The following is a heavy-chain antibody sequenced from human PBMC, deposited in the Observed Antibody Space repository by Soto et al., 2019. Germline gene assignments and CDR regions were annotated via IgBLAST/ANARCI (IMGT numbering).Heavy chain of an antibody. D-gene: IGHD2-21*02. V-gene: IGHV5-51*01. CDR3: ARPAYCGGDCFPDAFDN. Sequence: GESLKISCKGSGYSFTSYWIGWVRQMPGKGLEWMGIIYPSDSDTRYSPSFQGPVTISADKSISTAYLQRSSLKASDTAMYYCARPAYCGGDCFPDAFDNWGQGTMVTVSS. CDR2: IYPSDSDT. CDR1: GYSFTSYW. J-gene: IGHJ3*02.